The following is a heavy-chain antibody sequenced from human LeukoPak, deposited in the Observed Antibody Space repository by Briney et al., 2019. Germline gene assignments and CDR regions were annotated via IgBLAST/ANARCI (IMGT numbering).Heavy chain of an antibody. CDR3: ARTSHESVLYWSDP. CDR2: ISAYNGNT. J-gene: IGHJ5*02. V-gene: IGHV1-18*01. Sequence: ASVKVSCKASGYSFTSSGFSWVRQAPGHGLEWMGWISAYNGNTNYAQKFQGRVTMTTDTSTSTAYMELRSLRSDDTAVYYCARTSHESVLYWSDPWGQGTLVNVSS. CDR1: GYSFTSSG. D-gene: IGHD3-16*01.